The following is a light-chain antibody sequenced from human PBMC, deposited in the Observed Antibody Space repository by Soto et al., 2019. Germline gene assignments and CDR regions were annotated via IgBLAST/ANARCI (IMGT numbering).Light chain of an antibody. Sequence: IVLTQSRATLSLSPGERATLSCRASQRVSSYLAWYQHQVGQAPRLLIYDASNRATGIPAKFSGSGSWTDVTLTIISLEPEDLALCYCQHRSSGRGTSGQGTKVEIK. CDR3: QHRSSGRGT. J-gene: IGKJ1*01. V-gene: IGKV3-11*01. CDR1: QRVSSY. CDR2: DAS.